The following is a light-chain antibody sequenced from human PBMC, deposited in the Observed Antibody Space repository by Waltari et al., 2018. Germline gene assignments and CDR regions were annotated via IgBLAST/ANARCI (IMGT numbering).Light chain of an antibody. CDR1: QGISSY. V-gene: IGKV1-8*01. Sequence: AIRMTQSPSSLSASTGDRVTITCRASQGISSYLAWYQQKPGKAPKLLIYAASTLQNGVPSRFSGSGSGTDFTLTISSLQPDDFATYYCQQYNSLWTFGQGTKVEIK. CDR2: AAS. J-gene: IGKJ1*01. CDR3: QQYNSLWT.